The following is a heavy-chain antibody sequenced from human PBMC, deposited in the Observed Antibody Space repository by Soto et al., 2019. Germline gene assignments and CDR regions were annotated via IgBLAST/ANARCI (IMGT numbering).Heavy chain of an antibody. Sequence: QVQLVQSGAEVKDPGTSVKVSCKTSGYTFTSAGISWVRQAPGQGLEWMGWINAGNGNTKYSQKFQGRVTITRDTSASTAYMELSSLRSEDTAVYYCARWYSSGWYRSSAGYWGQGTLVTVSS. J-gene: IGHJ4*02. CDR1: GYTFTSAG. CDR2: INAGNGNT. V-gene: IGHV1-18*01. CDR3: ARWYSSGWYRSSAGY. D-gene: IGHD6-19*01.